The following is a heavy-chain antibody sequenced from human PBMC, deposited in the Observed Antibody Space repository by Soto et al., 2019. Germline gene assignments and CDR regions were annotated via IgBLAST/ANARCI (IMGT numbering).Heavy chain of an antibody. D-gene: IGHD3-9*01. CDR3: ARSHLPDFDYDILPGPPLPDY. Sequence: QVQLVQSGAEVKKPGATVKVSCKASGYTFTSYGISWVRQAPGQGLEWMGWISAYNGNTNYAQKLQGRVTMTTDTSTSTAYRELRSLRSDDTAVYYCARSHLPDFDYDILPGPPLPDYWGQGTLVTVSS. V-gene: IGHV1-18*01. J-gene: IGHJ4*02. CDR1: GYTFTSYG. CDR2: ISAYNGNT.